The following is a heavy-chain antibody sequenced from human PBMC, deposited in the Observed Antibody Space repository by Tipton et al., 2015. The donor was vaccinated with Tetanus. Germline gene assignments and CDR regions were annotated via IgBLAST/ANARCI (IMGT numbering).Heavy chain of an antibody. J-gene: IGHJ4*02. CDR3: ARHQSGYFTPFDY. Sequence: TLSLTCTVSGASIRGGTFYWGWIRQPPGKGLEWIGSIYESGDTYYIPSLKGRVTISVDTSTNQFSLTLNSMAAADTGVYYCARHQSGYFTPFDYWGQGKLVTVSS. CDR2: IYESGDT. D-gene: IGHD3-3*01. CDR1: GASIRGGTFY. V-gene: IGHV4-39*01.